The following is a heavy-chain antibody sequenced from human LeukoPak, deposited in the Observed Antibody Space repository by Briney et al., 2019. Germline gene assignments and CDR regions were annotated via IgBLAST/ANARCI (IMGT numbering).Heavy chain of an antibody. CDR3: ARKKAAAGSRLDY. V-gene: IGHV4-4*02. J-gene: IGHJ4*02. CDR2: IYHSGST. CDR1: GGSISSSNW. Sequence: SGTLSLTCAVSGGSISSSNWWSWVRQPPGKGLEWIGEIYHSGSTNYNPSLKSRVTISVDTSKNQFSLKLSSVTAADTAVYYCARKKAAAGSRLDYWGQGTLVTVSS. D-gene: IGHD6-13*01.